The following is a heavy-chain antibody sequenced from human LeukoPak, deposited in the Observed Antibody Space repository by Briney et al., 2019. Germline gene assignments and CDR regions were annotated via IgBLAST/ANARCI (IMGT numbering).Heavy chain of an antibody. CDR1: GGTFSSYA. J-gene: IGHJ1*01. CDR3: ARDLPPQGYYYDSSGPPGYFQH. D-gene: IGHD3-22*01. Sequence: SVKVSCKASGGTFSSYAISWVRQAPGQGLEWMGRIIPILGIANYAQKFQGRVTITADKSTSTAYMELSSLRSEDTAVYYCARDLPPQGYYYDSSGPPGYFQHWGQGTLVTVSS. CDR2: IIPILGIA. V-gene: IGHV1-69*04.